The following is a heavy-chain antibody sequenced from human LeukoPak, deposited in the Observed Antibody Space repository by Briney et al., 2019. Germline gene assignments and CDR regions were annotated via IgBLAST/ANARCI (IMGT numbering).Heavy chain of an antibody. CDR2: IWHDGSKK. V-gene: IGHV3-33*01. CDR3: ARDLSYGSLDFDS. J-gene: IGHJ4*02. D-gene: IGHD3-16*01. Sequence: GGSLRLSCAASGFTFRNHGMQWVRQAPGKGLEWVALIWHDGSKKNYADSVKGRFSLSREDSKNTLYLEMSSLRDKDTAAYYCARDLSYGSLDFDSWGQGTLVIVSS. CDR1: GFTFRNHG.